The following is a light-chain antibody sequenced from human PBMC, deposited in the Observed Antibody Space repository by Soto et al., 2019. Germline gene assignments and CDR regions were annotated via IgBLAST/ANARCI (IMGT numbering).Light chain of an antibody. Sequence: QSALTQPPSASGSPGQSVTISCTGTSGDIGGYDYVSWYQQHPGKAPKLMIYEVTKRPLGVPDRFSGSKSGNTASLTVSGLQAEDEADYYCSSYAGSNNPYVFGTWSTVNAL. J-gene: IGLJ1*01. CDR1: SGDIGGYDY. CDR2: EVT. CDR3: SSYAGSNNPYV. V-gene: IGLV2-8*01.